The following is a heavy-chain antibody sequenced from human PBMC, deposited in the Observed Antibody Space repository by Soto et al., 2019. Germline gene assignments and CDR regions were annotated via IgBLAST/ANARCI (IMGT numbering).Heavy chain of an antibody. J-gene: IGHJ6*02. D-gene: IGHD3-10*01. Sequence: QVQLVESGGGLVKPGGSLRLSCAASGFTFNDYYMRWVRQAPGKGLEWVSYISSSGPYTNYADSVKGRFTISRDNAKNSLYLQMSSLRVEDTAVYYCARDPVSMVRCYGMDVWGQGTTVTVSS. V-gene: IGHV3-11*06. CDR3: ARDPVSMVRCYGMDV. CDR1: GFTFNDYY. CDR2: ISSSGPYT.